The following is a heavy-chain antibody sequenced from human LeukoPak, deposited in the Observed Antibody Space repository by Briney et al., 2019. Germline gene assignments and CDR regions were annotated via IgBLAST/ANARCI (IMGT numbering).Heavy chain of an antibody. CDR3: ARDHNYAFDN. V-gene: IGHV3-7*01. J-gene: IGHJ4*02. Sequence: GGSLRLSCAASGFAFSSHWMSWVRQAPGGGLEWVANIREDGTDKYYGYSVEGRFTISRDNAKNSLYLQMNSLRVEDTAVYYCARDHNYAFDNWGQGTLVSVSS. D-gene: IGHD5-18*01. CDR1: GFAFSSHW. CDR2: IREDGTDK.